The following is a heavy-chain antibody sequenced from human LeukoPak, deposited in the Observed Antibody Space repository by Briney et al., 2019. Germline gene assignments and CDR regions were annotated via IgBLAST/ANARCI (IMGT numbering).Heavy chain of an antibody. J-gene: IGHJ4*02. CDR3: ARYAYSYGNGFDY. D-gene: IGHD3-16*02. Sequence: SETLSLTCTVSGGSIGSSNYNWVWIRQPPGKGLEWIGSIYYRGSTYYTSSLKSRVTMSVDTSKNQFSLMLSSVTATDTAVYYCARYAYSYGNGFDYWGQGTLVTVSS. V-gene: IGHV4-39*01. CDR2: IYYRGST. CDR1: GGSIGSSNYN.